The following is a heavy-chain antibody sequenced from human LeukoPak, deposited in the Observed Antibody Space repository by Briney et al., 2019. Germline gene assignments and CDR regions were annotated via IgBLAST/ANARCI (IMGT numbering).Heavy chain of an antibody. CDR3: AKEERYYYDSSGYYYLYFDY. J-gene: IGHJ4*02. D-gene: IGHD3-22*01. V-gene: IGHV3-30*18. CDR1: GFTFSSYG. CDR2: ISYDGSNK. Sequence: PGGSLRLSCAASGFTFSSYGMHWVRQAPGMGLEWMAVISYDGSNKYYADSVKGRFTISRDNSKNTLYLQMNSLRAEDTAVYYCAKEERYYYDSSGYYYLYFDYWGQGTLVTVSS.